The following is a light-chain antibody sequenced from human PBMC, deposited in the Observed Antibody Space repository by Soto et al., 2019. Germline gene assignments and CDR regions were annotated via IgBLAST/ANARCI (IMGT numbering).Light chain of an antibody. Sequence: HSALTQPASVSGSPGQSITISCTGTSSDVGNYNYVSWYQQQSGKAPKLIIYEVSNRPSGVSNRFSGSKSGNTASLTISGLQAEDEADYYCSSFTSSRAYVFGIGTKVTVL. V-gene: IGLV2-14*01. CDR2: EVS. CDR3: SSFTSSRAYV. CDR1: SSDVGNYNY. J-gene: IGLJ1*01.